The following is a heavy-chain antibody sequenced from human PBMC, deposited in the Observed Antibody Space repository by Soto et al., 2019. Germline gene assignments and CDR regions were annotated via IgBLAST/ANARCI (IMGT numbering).Heavy chain of an antibody. CDR3: ARDRLANWFDP. Sequence: QVQLQESGPGLVKPSETLSLTCTVSGGSISSYYWNWIRQPPEKGLEWIGYIYYSGSTKYNPSLKSRVTISVDTSKNQFSLKLSSVTAADTAVYYCARDRLANWFDPWGQGTLVTVSS. CDR1: GGSISSYY. CDR2: IYYSGST. D-gene: IGHD3-9*01. V-gene: IGHV4-59*01. J-gene: IGHJ5*02.